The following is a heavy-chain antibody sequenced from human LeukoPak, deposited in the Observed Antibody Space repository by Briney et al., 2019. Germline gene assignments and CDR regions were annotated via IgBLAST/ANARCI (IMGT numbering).Heavy chain of an antibody. CDR3: ARGRDGYNSDC. V-gene: IGHV3-64*01. Sequence: PGGSLRLSCAASGFTFSSYAMHWVRQAPGKGLEYVSAISSNGGSTYYANSVKGRFTISRDNSKSTLYLQMGSLRAEDMAVYYCARGRDGYNSDCWGQGTLVTVSS. CDR2: ISSNGGST. D-gene: IGHD5-24*01. J-gene: IGHJ4*02. CDR1: GFTFSSYA.